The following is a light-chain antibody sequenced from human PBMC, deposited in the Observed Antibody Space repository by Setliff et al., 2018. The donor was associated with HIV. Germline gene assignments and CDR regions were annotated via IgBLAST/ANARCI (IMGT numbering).Light chain of an antibody. CDR1: SSDIGGYDY. CDR3: SSNRSSRTLV. CDR2: EVS. V-gene: IGLV2-14*01. Sequence: QSALTQPASVSGSPGQSITISCTGTSSDIGGYDYVSWYQQYPGKAPKLMIYEVSNRPSGVSNRFSGSKSADTATLTISGLQAEDEADYYCSSNRSSRTLVFGGGTKVTVL. J-gene: IGLJ3*02.